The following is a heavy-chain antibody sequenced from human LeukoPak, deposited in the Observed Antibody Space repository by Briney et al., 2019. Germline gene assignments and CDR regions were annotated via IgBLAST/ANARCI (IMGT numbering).Heavy chain of an antibody. CDR3: ARAGGPYYWSSGWYGFDY. J-gene: IGHJ4*02. CDR2: IDPSDSYT. D-gene: IGHD6-19*01. Sequence: GESLKISCKGSGYSFPSYWISWVRQMPGKGLEWMGRIDPSDSYTNYSPSFQGHVTISADKSISTAYLQWSSLKASDTAMYYCARAGGPYYWSSGWYGFDYWGQGTLVTVSS. V-gene: IGHV5-10-1*01. CDR1: GYSFPSYW.